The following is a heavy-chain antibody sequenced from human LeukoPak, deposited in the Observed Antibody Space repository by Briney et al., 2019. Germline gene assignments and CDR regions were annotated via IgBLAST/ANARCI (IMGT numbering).Heavy chain of an antibody. CDR2: ISGSGGSA. Sequence: PGGSLRLSCAASGFTFSSYAMSWVRQAPGKGLEWVSAISGSGGSALCADSVKGRFTISRDNSKNTLYLQMNSLRAEDTAVYYCAKSPMYTSTWPGHAFDIWGQGTMVTVSS. V-gene: IGHV3-23*01. CDR1: GFTFSSYA. J-gene: IGHJ3*02. D-gene: IGHD6-13*01. CDR3: AKSPMYTSTWPGHAFDI.